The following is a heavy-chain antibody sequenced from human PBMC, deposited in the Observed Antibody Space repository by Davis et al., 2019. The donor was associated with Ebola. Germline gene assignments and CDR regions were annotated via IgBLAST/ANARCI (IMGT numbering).Heavy chain of an antibody. CDR3: ARVPVHSSSWYGYSYYGMDV. CDR2: INHSGNT. Sequence: SQTLSPTCAVYGRSLSVYYCCWIRQPPGKGLEWIGEINHSGNTDYNPSLKSRVTISLDTSKNQFSLKLSSVTAADTAVYYCARVPVHSSSWYGYSYYGMDVWGQGTTVTVSS. J-gene: IGHJ6*02. V-gene: IGHV4-34*01. D-gene: IGHD6-13*01. CDR1: GRSLSVYY.